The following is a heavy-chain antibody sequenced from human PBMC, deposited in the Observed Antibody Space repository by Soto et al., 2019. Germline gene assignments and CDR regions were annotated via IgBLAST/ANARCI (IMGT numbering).Heavy chain of an antibody. D-gene: IGHD6-13*01. V-gene: IGHV3-30*03. CDR3: ILNGYSSSWYSPLGYYFDY. CDR2: ISYDGSNK. J-gene: IGHJ4*02. CDR1: GFTFSSYG. Sequence: PGGSLRLSCAASGFTFSSYGMHWVRQAPGKGLEWVAVISYDGSNKYYADSVKGRFTISRDNSKNTLYLQMNSLRAEDTAVYYCILNGYSSSWYSPLGYYFDYWGQGNLVTVS.